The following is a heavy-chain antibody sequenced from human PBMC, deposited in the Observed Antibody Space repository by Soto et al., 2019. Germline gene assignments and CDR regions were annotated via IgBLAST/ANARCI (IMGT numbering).Heavy chain of an antibody. J-gene: IGHJ4*02. Sequence: QVQLVQSGAEVRKPGASVKVSCKASGYTFTTYYMHWVRQAPGQGLEWMGVINPSGGSTTYAQKFQGRVTMTRDTSTCTVYMELSSLRSEDSAVFYCARSVGSSGYYYAPPFDYWGQGTLVTVSS. CDR1: GYTFTTYY. V-gene: IGHV1-46*01. CDR2: INPSGGST. CDR3: ARSVGSSGYYYAPPFDY. D-gene: IGHD3-22*01.